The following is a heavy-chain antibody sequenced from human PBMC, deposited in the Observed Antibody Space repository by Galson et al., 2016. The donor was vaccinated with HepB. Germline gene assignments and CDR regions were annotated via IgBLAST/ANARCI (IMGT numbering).Heavy chain of an antibody. CDR1: GGSISSSSYY. CDR3: ARRAATYDSSGYYYGADGDY. D-gene: IGHD3-22*01. V-gene: IGHV4-39*01. CDR2: IYYSGST. J-gene: IGHJ4*02. Sequence: QVQLQESGPGLVKPSQTLSLTCTVSGGSISSSSYYWGWIRQPPGKGLEWIGSIYYSGSTSYNPSLKSRVTISVDTSKDPFSLKLSSVTAADTAVYYCARRAATYDSSGYYYGADGDYWGQGTLVTVSS.